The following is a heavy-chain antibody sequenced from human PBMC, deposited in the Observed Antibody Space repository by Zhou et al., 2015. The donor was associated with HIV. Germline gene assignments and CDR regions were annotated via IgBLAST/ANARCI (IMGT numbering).Heavy chain of an antibody. Sequence: QVQLVQSGAEVKKPGASVKVSCKASGYTFTSYGISWVRQAPGPGLEWMGWINPNTGTTKYAQKFQGRVTMTRVTSINTAYMELSSLRSDDTAVYYCARIGGRYEINPWGQGTLVTISS. CDR3: ARIGGRYEINP. CDR1: GYTFTSYG. CDR2: INPNTGTT. V-gene: IGHV1-18*01. J-gene: IGHJ5*02. D-gene: IGHD1-14*01.